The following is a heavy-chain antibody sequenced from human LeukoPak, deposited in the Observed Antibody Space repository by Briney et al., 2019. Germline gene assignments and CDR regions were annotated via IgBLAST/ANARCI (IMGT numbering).Heavy chain of an antibody. J-gene: IGHJ4*02. CDR3: ARDGGIVGAR. D-gene: IGHD1-26*01. V-gene: IGHV3-74*01. CDR2: INSDGSST. Sequence: GGSLRLSCVASGFSLSSYWMHWVRQTPGKGPVWVSRINSDGSSTSYADSAKGRFTISRDNAKNSLYLQMNSLRAEDTAVYYCARDGGIVGARWGQGTLVTVSS. CDR1: GFSLSSYW.